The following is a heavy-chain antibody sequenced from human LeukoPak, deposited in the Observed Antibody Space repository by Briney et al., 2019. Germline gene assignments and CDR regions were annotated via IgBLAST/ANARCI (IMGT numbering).Heavy chain of an antibody. Sequence: SETLSLTCAVSGYSISSGYYWGWIRQPPGKGLEWIGYIYYSGSTNYNPSLKSRVTISVDTSKNQFSLKLSSVTAADTAVYYCASLYGSGRRFDPWGQGTLVTVSS. J-gene: IGHJ5*02. V-gene: IGHV4-61*01. D-gene: IGHD3-10*01. CDR2: IYYSGST. CDR1: GYSISSGYY. CDR3: ASLYGSGRRFDP.